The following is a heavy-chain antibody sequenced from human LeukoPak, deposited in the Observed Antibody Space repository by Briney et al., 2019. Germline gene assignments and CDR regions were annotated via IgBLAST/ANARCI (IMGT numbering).Heavy chain of an antibody. J-gene: IGHJ3*02. CDR2: ISGDGGST. Sequence: PGGSLRLSCAASGFTFDDYAVHWVCQAPGKGLEWVSLISGDGGSTYYADSVKGRLTISRDNSKNSLYLQMNSLRTEDTALYYCAKDMEWPLGAFDIWGQGTMVTVSS. D-gene: IGHD3-3*01. CDR1: GFTFDDYA. V-gene: IGHV3-43*02. CDR3: AKDMEWPLGAFDI.